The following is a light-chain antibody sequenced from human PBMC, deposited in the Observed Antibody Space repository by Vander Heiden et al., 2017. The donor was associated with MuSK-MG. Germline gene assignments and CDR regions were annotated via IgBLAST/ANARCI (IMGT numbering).Light chain of an antibody. J-gene: IGKJ2*01. CDR3: QQYNSYSYT. V-gene: IGKV1-5*01. Sequence: IQMTQCPSTLSASVGDRVTLTCRAGQSIRSWLAWYQQKPGKAPKLLIYDASSLESGVPSRFSGSGSGTEFTLTISSLQPDDFATYYCQQYNSYSYTFGQGTKLEIK. CDR1: QSIRSW. CDR2: DAS.